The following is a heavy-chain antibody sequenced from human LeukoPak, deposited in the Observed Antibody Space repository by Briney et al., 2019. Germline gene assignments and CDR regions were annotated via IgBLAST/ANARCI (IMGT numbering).Heavy chain of an antibody. V-gene: IGHV3-7*01. J-gene: IGHJ4*02. Sequence: GGSLRLSCAASGFIFSRYWMSWVRQAPGKGLEWMANINQDGGEKYYVDSVKGRFTISRDDAKNSLYLQMNSLRVEDTAVYYCARAKAGEYDFWGQGTLVTVSS. CDR2: INQDGGEK. CDR3: ARAKAGEYDF. CDR1: GFIFSRYW. D-gene: IGHD6-19*01.